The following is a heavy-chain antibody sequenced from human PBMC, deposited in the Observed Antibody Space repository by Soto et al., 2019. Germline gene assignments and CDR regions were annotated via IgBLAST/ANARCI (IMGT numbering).Heavy chain of an antibody. Sequence: QITLKESGPTLVKPTQTLTLTCTFSGFSLSTSGVGVGWIRQPPGKALEWLALIYWDDAERYRASLKSRLTITKDTSKNQVVLTMTNMDPVDTGTYDCVRKKNYCSGGTCYNDSFDFWGQGTMVTVSS. J-gene: IGHJ3*01. D-gene: IGHD2-15*01. CDR1: GFSLSTSGVG. CDR3: VRKKNYCSGGTCYNDSFDF. CDR2: IYWDDAE. V-gene: IGHV2-5*04.